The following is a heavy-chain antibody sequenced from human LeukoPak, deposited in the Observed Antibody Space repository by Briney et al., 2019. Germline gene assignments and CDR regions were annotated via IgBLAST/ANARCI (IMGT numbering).Heavy chain of an antibody. CDR2: IYYSGST. D-gene: IGHD3-22*01. CDR3: ARHGYYYDSSGPNWFDP. Sequence: SETLSLTCSVSGGSISSFYWSWIRQPPGKGLEWIGYIYYSGSTNYNPSLKSRVTISVDTSKNQFSLKLSSVTAADTAVYYCARHGYYYDSSGPNWFDPWGQGTLVTVSS. CDR1: GGSISSFY. V-gene: IGHV4-59*08. J-gene: IGHJ5*02.